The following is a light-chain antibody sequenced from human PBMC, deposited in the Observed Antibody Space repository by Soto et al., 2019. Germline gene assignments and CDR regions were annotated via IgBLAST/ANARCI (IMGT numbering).Light chain of an antibody. CDR3: QQYGDSQVG. J-gene: IGKJ1*01. CDR2: DAS. CDR1: QSVSFY. V-gene: IGKV3-20*01. Sequence: EIVLTQSPGSLSLSPGERATLSCRASQSVSFYLAWYQQKPGQAPRLLISDASSRATDVPDRFSGSGSGTDFSLTISRLEPEDFEVYYCQQYGDSQVGFGEGTKVDI.